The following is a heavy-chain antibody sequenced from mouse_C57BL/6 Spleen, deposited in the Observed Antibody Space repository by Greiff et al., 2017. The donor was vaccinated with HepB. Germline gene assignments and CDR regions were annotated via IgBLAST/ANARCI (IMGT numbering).Heavy chain of an antibody. CDR3: ARFHYGSIFAY. D-gene: IGHD1-1*01. Sequence: QVQLKESGAELVRPGASVKLSCKASGYTFTDYYINWVKQRPGQGLEWIARIYPGSGNTYYNEKFKGKATLTAEKSSSTAYMQLSSLTSEDSAVYLCARFHYGSIFAYWGQGTLVTVSA. CDR2: IYPGSGNT. CDR1: GYTFTDYY. V-gene: IGHV1-76*01. J-gene: IGHJ3*01.